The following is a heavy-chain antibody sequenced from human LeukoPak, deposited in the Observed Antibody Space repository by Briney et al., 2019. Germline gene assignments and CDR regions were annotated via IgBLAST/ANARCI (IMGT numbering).Heavy chain of an antibody. D-gene: IGHD3-16*01. V-gene: IGHV3-30*03. CDR2: ISYDGSNK. Sequence: GGSLRLSCAASGFTFSSYGMHWVRQAPGKGLEWVAVISYDGSNKYYADSVKGRFTISRDNSKNTLYLQMNSLRAEDTAVYYCATHKDALYRRDYWGQGTLVTVSS. J-gene: IGHJ4*02. CDR3: ATHKDALYRRDY. CDR1: GFTFSSYG.